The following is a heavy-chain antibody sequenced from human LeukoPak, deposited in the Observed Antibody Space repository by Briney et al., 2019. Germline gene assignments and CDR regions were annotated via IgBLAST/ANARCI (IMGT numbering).Heavy chain of an antibody. CDR1: GYTFTSYG. J-gene: IGHJ4*02. Sequence: ASVKVSCKASGYTFTSYGISWVRQAPGQGLEWMGWISAYNGNTNYAQKLQGRVTMTTDTSTSTAYMELRSLRSDDTAVYYCARATVGGVLRYFDWSSAPFDYWGQGTLVTVYS. CDR2: ISAYNGNT. CDR3: ARATVGGVLRYFDWSSAPFDY. V-gene: IGHV1-18*01. D-gene: IGHD3-9*01.